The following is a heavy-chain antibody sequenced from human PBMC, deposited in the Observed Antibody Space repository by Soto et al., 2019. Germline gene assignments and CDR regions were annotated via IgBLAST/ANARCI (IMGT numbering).Heavy chain of an antibody. Sequence: SVKVSCKPFGSNFSGNSISWGRKAPGQGLAWMGRIIPFLKITNYAQKLQGRVTFTADISTSTVYMELNSLRSEDSAVYYCAREGGNDYGDYWGQGTVVTVSS. V-gene: IGHV1-69*04. CDR1: GSNFSGNS. D-gene: IGHD3-16*01. J-gene: IGHJ4*02. CDR3: AREGGNDYGDY. CDR2: IIPFLKIT.